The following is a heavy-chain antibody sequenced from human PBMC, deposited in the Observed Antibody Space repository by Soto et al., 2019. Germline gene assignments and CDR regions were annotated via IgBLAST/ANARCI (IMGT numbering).Heavy chain of an antibody. CDR1: GFNFDDFA. Sequence: GGSLRLSCAASGFNFDDFAMHWVRQTPGRGLEWLSVVKWDGGTTYYADSVKGRFTISRQNRENSLYLQMTRLSAEDTAVYYCAKGDITVTSYLGYWGQGTLVTVSS. V-gene: IGHV3-43D*03. CDR3: AKGDITVTSYLGY. D-gene: IGHD3-9*01. J-gene: IGHJ4*02. CDR2: VKWDGGTT.